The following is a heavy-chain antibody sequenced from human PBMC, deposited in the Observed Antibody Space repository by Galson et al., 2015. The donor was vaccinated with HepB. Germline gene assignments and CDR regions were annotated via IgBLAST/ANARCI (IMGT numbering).Heavy chain of an antibody. CDR2: ISGNSGYT. D-gene: IGHD3-22*01. CDR1: GFTFNNYA. CDR3: AKQVESLLRNPCDY. J-gene: IGHJ4*02. Sequence: SLRLSCAATGFTFNNYAMSWVRQTPGKGLEWVSVISGNSGYTYYADSVKGRFTISRDNSKNTLDLRMNSLRVEDTAVYYCAKQVESLLRNPCDYWGQGTLVTVSS. V-gene: IGHV3-23*01.